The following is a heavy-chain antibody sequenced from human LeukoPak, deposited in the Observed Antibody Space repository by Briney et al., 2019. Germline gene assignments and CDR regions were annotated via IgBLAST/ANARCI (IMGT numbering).Heavy chain of an antibody. CDR1: GGTFSCYY. Sequence: SETLSLTCAGYGGTFSCYYWSWIRQPPGNGRKGSGEINHSGSTNYNPSLKSRVTIPVDPSKNQFSLKLSSVTAAEPAVYYCARSCVYFDVFDIWGQGTMVTVSS. CDR2: INHSGST. CDR3: ARSCVYFDVFDI. D-gene: IGHD2/OR15-2a*01. J-gene: IGHJ3*02. V-gene: IGHV4-34*01.